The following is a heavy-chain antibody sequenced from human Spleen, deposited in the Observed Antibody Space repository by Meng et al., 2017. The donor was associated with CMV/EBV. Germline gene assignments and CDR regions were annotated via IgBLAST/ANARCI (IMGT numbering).Heavy chain of an antibody. Sequence: GESLKISCAASGFLFSSYSMNWVRQAPGKGLEWVSSISSSSAYIYYADSVKGRFTISRDNAKGSLYLQMNSLRAEDTAVYYCATYSNYVRYYFDYWGQGTLVTVSS. CDR2: ISSSSAYI. V-gene: IGHV3-21*04. CDR1: GFLFSSYS. D-gene: IGHD4-11*01. J-gene: IGHJ4*02. CDR3: ATYSNYVRYYFDY.